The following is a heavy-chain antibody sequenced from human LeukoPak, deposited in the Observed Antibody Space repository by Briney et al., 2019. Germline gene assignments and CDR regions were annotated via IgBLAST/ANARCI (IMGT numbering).Heavy chain of an antibody. J-gene: IGHJ4*02. CDR1: GFSFGDYA. CDR2: ISGDGASA. Sequence: PGGSLRLSCAASGFSFGDYAMYWVRQTPGKGLEWVSLISGDGASAFYADSVKGRFTISRDNSKNSLYLQMHSLRTEDTAFYYCAKDDSTGGFDYWGQGILVTVSS. D-gene: IGHD7-27*01. CDR3: AKDDSTGGFDY. V-gene: IGHV3-43*02.